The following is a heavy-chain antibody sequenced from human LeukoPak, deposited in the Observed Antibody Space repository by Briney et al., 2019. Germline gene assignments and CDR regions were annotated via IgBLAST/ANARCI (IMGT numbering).Heavy chain of an antibody. Sequence: ASVKVSCKASGYTFTSYGISWVRQAPGQGLEWMGWISAYNGNTNYAQKLQGRVTMTTDTSTSTAYMELRSLRSDDTAVYYCATTRWFGESYGMDVWGQGTTVTVSS. CDR1: GYTFTSYG. D-gene: IGHD3-10*01. CDR2: ISAYNGNT. J-gene: IGHJ6*02. V-gene: IGHV1-18*01. CDR3: ATTRWFGESYGMDV.